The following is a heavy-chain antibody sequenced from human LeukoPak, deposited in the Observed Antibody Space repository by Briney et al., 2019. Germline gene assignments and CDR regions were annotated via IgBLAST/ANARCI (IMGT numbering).Heavy chain of an antibody. CDR1: GGSVITTNC. J-gene: IGHJ4*02. CDR3: ARGYTSGWYDY. D-gene: IGHD6-19*01. V-gene: IGHV4-4*02. Sequence: PSETLSLTCAVSGGSVITTNCWTWVRQPPGKGLEWIGEIYHSGSSNYNPSLKSRVTISVDKSKNQFSLKVSSVTAADTAVYYCARGYTSGWYDYWGQGTLVTVSS. CDR2: IYHSGSS.